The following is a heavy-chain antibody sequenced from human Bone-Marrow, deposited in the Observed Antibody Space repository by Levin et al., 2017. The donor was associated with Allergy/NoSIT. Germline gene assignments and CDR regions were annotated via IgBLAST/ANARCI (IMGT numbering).Heavy chain of an antibody. Sequence: PGGSLRLSCVGSEFTFDNHGIHWVRQAPGKGLEWVSVVGYDGNTEYYADSVKGRFTMSRDNSKNTVYLQMSSLRPEDTALYYCARAAGNCRHDFDSWGRGGVVTVSS. CDR3: ARAAGNCRHDFDS. V-gene: IGHV3-30*03. CDR2: VGYDGNTE. J-gene: IGHJ4*02. D-gene: IGHD1-1*01. CDR1: EFTFDNHG.